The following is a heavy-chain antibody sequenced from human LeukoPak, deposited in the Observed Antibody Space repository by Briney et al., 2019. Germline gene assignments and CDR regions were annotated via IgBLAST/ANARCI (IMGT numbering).Heavy chain of an antibody. V-gene: IGHV1-24*01. CDR2: FDPEDGEA. Sequence: GASVKVSCKVSGYTLTELSMHWVRQAPGKGREGWGGFDPEDGEAINAQKFQSRVTMTEHTSTDTAYMELSSMRSEDTAVYYCATAGRYDFWSGYDAFDIWGQGTMVTVSS. CDR1: GYTLTELS. J-gene: IGHJ3*02. D-gene: IGHD3-3*01. CDR3: ATAGRYDFWSGYDAFDI.